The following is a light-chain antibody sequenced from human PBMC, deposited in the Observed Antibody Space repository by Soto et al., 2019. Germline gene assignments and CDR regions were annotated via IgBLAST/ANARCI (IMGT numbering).Light chain of an antibody. CDR1: QSISSW. V-gene: IGKV1-5*01. Sequence: DIQMTQSPSTLSASVGDRVTITCRASQSISSWLAWYQQKPGKAPKLLIYDASSLESGVPSRFSGSGSGTEFTLTISSLQPDGFATYYCQQYNSYSRAFGQGTKVDI. J-gene: IGKJ1*01. CDR2: DAS. CDR3: QQYNSYSRA.